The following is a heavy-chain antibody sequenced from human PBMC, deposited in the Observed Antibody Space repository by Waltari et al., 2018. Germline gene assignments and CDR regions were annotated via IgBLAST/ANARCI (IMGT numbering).Heavy chain of an antibody. CDR1: GFTFSSYE. CDR3: AREPLSHGIDY. J-gene: IGHJ4*01. CDR2: ISSSGSTI. V-gene: IGHV3-48*03. Sequence: EVQLVESGGGLVQPGGSLRLSCAASGFTFSSYEMNWVRQAPGKGLEWVSYISSSGSTIYSADSVKCRFTISRDNAKNSLYLQMNSLRAEDTAVYYCAREPLSHGIDYWGHGTLVTVSS.